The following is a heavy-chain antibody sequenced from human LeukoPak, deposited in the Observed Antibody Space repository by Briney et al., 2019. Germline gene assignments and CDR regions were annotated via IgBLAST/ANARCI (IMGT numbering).Heavy chain of an antibody. V-gene: IGHV3-66*01. D-gene: IGHD3-22*01. CDR1: GFTVSSNY. CDR3: ARDQYYYDSSGYYLGY. CDR2: IYSGGST. J-gene: IGHJ4*02. Sequence: GGSLRLSCAASGFTVSSNYMSWVRQAPGKGLEWVSVIYSGGSTYYADSVKGRFTISRDNSKNTLYLQMNSLRAEDTAVYYCARDQYYYDSSGYYLGYWGQGTLVTVSS.